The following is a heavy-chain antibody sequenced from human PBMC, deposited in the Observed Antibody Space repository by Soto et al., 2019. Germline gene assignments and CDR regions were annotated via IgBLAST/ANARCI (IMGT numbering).Heavy chain of an antibody. CDR2: ISYDGSNK. J-gene: IGHJ6*02. Sequence: PCWCMGIACASCGYSVSSSAVAWSLKDPGKGLGWVAVISYDGSNKYYADSVKGRFTISRDNSKNTLYLQMNSLRAEDTAVYYCARYGFDWLSAPHKRLYGMDAWGQAPTVTVS. D-gene: IGHD3-9*01. V-gene: IGHV3-30-3*01. CDR3: ARYGFDWLSAPHKRLYGMDA. CDR1: GYSVSSSA.